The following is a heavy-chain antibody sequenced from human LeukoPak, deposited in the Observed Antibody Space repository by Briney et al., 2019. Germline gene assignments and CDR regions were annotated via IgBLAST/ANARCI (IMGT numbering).Heavy chain of an antibody. V-gene: IGHV4-34*01. Sequence: GSLRLSCAASGFTFSSYSMNWVRQPPGKGLEWIGEINHSGSTNYNPSLKSRVTISVDTSKNQFSLKLSSVTAADTAVYYCARMGRDFWSGYWAKQVYGMDVWGQGTTVTVSS. D-gene: IGHD3-3*01. J-gene: IGHJ6*02. CDR1: GFTFSSYS. CDR2: INHSGST. CDR3: ARMGRDFWSGYWAKQVYGMDV.